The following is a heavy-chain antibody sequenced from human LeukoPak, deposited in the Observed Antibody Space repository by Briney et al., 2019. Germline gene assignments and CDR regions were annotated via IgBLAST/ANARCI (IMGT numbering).Heavy chain of an antibody. D-gene: IGHD2-15*01. Sequence: ASVKVSCKASGYTFTRYYMHWVRQAPGQGREWMGIINPSGGSTSYAQKSQGRVTMTRDTSTSTVYMELNSLRSEDAAVYYCAKWYCSGGTCYSYDYWGQGTLVTVSS. CDR3: AKWYCSGGTCYSYDY. V-gene: IGHV1-46*01. J-gene: IGHJ4*02. CDR1: GYTFTRYY. CDR2: INPSGGST.